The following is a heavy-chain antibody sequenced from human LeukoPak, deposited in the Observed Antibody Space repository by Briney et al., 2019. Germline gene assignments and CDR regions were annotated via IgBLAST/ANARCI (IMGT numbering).Heavy chain of an antibody. J-gene: IGHJ3*02. Sequence: GGSLTLSCTLCRFTFGDYAMHCLRHARERGLEWVSLISGGGGSTYYADSVKGRFTISRDNSKNSLYLQMNSLRTEDTALYYCAKTYCGGDCYSRALAFDIWGQGTMVTVSS. D-gene: IGHD2-21*02. CDR2: ISGGGGST. CDR3: AKTYCGGDCYSRALAFDI. CDR1: RFTFGDYA. V-gene: IGHV3-43*02.